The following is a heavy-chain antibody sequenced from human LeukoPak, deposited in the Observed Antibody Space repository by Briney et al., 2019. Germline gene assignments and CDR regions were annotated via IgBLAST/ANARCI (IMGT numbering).Heavy chain of an antibody. Sequence: SETLSLTCAVYGGSFSDYFWSWIRQPPGKGLEWIGEINHSGSTNYNPSLKSRVTISVDTSKNQFSLKLSSVTAADTAVYYCARSWRWRAFDIWGQGTMVTVSS. D-gene: IGHD5-24*01. CDR2: INHSGST. CDR3: ARSWRWRAFDI. CDR1: GGSFSDYF. J-gene: IGHJ3*02. V-gene: IGHV4-34*01.